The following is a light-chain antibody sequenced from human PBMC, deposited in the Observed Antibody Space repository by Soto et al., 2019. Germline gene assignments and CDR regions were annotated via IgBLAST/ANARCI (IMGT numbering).Light chain of an antibody. Sequence: QAVVTQEPSLTVSPGGTVTLTCASSTGAVTSGYYPNWLQQKPGQAPRALIYNTSNKHSWTPARFSGSLLGGKAALTLSGVQPEDEAEYYCLLYYGGAWVFGGGTKVTVL. CDR3: LLYYGGAWV. CDR1: TGAVTSGYY. J-gene: IGLJ3*02. V-gene: IGLV7-43*01. CDR2: NTS.